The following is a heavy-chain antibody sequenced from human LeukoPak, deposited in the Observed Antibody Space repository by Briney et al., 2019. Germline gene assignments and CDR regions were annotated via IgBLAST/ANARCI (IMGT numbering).Heavy chain of an antibody. Sequence: SETLSLTCAVYGGSFSGYYWSWIRQPPGKGLEWIGEINHSGSTNYNPSLKSRVTISVDTSKNQFSLKLSSVPATDTAVYYCARGGLEMATTDFDYWGQGTLVTVSS. J-gene: IGHJ4*02. CDR2: INHSGST. V-gene: IGHV4-34*01. D-gene: IGHD5-24*01. CDR3: ARGGLEMATTDFDY. CDR1: GGSFSGYY.